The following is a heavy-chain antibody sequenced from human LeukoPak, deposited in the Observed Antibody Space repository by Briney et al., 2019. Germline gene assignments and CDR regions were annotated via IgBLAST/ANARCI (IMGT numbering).Heavy chain of an antibody. D-gene: IGHD3-3*01. Sequence: GASVKVSCKASGYTFTGYGISWVRQAPGQGLEWMGWISAYNGNTNYAQKLQGRVTMTTDTSTSTAYMELRSLRSDDTAVYYCARGPDRFLEWSHLFDYWGQGTLVTVSS. CDR3: ARGPDRFLEWSHLFDY. CDR2: ISAYNGNT. V-gene: IGHV1-18*01. J-gene: IGHJ4*02. CDR1: GYTFTGYG.